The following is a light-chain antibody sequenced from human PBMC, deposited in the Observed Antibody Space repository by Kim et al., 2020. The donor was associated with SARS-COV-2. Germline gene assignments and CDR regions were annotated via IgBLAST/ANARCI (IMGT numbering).Light chain of an antibody. CDR2: AAS. CDR3: QQANSFPT. Sequence: SAAVGDRVTITGRASQSISSWLAWYQQKPGKAPKLLIYAASSLQSGVPSRFSGSGSGTDFTLTISSLQHEDFATYYCQQANSFPTFGQGTRLEIK. J-gene: IGKJ5*01. V-gene: IGKV1D-12*01. CDR1: QSISSW.